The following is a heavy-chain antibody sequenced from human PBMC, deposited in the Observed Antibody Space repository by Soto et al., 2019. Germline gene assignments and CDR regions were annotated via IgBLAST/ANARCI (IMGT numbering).Heavy chain of an antibody. D-gene: IGHD3-22*01. Sequence: SGPTLVNPTQTLTLTCTFSGFSLSTSGVGVGWIRQPPGKALEWLALIYWDDDKRYSPSLESRLTITKDTSKNQVVLTMTNMDPVDTATYYCAHRSEIEIGNYFDYWGQGTLVTVSS. CDR2: IYWDDDK. V-gene: IGHV2-5*02. CDR3: AHRSEIEIGNYFDY. CDR1: GFSLSTSGVG. J-gene: IGHJ4*02.